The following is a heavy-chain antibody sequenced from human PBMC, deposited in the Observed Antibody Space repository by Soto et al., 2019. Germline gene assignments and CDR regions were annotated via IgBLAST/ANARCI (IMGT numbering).Heavy chain of an antibody. V-gene: IGHV1-18*01. CDR2: ISAYNGNT. D-gene: IGHD5-18*01. CDR3: ARGVDTAMVTLFYMDV. CDR1: GYTFTSYG. J-gene: IGHJ6*03. Sequence: ASVKVSCKASGYTFTSYGISWVRQAPGQGLEWMGWISAYNGNTNYAQELQGRVTMTTDTSTSTAYMELRSLRSDDTAVYYCARGVDTAMVTLFYMDVWGNGTTVTVSS.